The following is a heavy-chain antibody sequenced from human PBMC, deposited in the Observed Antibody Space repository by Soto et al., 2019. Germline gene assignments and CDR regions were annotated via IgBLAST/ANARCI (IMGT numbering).Heavy chain of an antibody. CDR3: ARDLSAIWSENFYYGMDV. J-gene: IGHJ6*01. CDR2: INNDGTST. V-gene: IGHV3-74*01. CDR1: GFTFSSYW. D-gene: IGHD3-3*01. Sequence: AASVKVSCAASGFTFSSYWMDWVRQGPGLGLVCFSGINNDGTSTTYADSVKGRFTISRDNVKNTLYLKMNSLRAEDTAVYYCARDLSAIWSENFYYGMDVWGQGTTVTVYS.